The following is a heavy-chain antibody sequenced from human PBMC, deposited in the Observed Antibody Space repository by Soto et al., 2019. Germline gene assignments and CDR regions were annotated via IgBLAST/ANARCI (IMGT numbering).Heavy chain of an antibody. V-gene: IGHV1-3*01. CDR3: ARGCSSTSCYSPSPLFDP. Sequence: GASVKVSCKASGYTFTSYAMHWVRQAPGQRLEWMGWINAGNGNTKYSQKFQGRVTITRDTSASTAYMELSSLRSEDTAVYYCARGCSSTSCYSPSPLFDPWGQGTLVTVSS. CDR1: GYTFTSYA. D-gene: IGHD2-2*01. J-gene: IGHJ5*02. CDR2: INAGNGNT.